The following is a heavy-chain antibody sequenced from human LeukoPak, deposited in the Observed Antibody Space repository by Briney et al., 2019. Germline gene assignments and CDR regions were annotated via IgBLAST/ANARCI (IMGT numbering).Heavy chain of an antibody. CDR1: GYTFTGYY. V-gene: IGHV1-2*02. CDR3: ARDRFQLWLRWGHWFDP. J-gene: IGHJ5*02. CDR2: INPNSGGT. D-gene: IGHD5-18*01. Sequence: GASVKVSCKASGYTFTGYYMHWVRQAPGQGLEWMGWINPNSGGTNYAQKFQGRVTMTRDTSISTAYMELSRLRSDDTAVYYCARDRFQLWLRWGHWFDPWGQGTLVTVSS.